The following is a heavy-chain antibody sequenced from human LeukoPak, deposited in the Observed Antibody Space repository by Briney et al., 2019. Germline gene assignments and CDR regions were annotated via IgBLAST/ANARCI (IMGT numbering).Heavy chain of an antibody. Sequence: SQTLSLTCTVSGGSTDAGDFYWSWIRQHPGKGLERIGYISYRGETHYNPSLKGRISMSVDTSKTHFSLKMNSLTTSDTAVYYCATVVGDSLANLLYFEFWGQGTLVTVSS. CDR1: GGSTDAGDFY. CDR3: ATVVGDSLANLLYFEF. CDR2: ISYRGET. J-gene: IGHJ4*02. D-gene: IGHD4/OR15-4a*01. V-gene: IGHV4-31*03.